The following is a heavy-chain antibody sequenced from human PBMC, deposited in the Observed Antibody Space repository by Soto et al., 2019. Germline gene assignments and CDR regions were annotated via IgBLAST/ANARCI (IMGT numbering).Heavy chain of an antibody. D-gene: IGHD3-22*01. CDR2: ISGSGGST. J-gene: IGHJ3*02. CDR1: GFTFSSYA. CDR3: AKGYYDSSGYSWADAFDI. V-gene: IGHV3-23*01. Sequence: PGGSLRLSCAASGFTFSSYAMSWVRQAPGKGLEWVSAISGSGGSTYYADSVKGRFTISRDNSKNTLYLQMNSMRAEDTAVYYCAKGYYDSSGYSWADAFDIWGQGTMVTVSS.